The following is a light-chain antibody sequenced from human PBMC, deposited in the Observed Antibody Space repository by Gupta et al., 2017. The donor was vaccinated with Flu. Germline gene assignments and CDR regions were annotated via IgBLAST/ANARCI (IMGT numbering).Light chain of an antibody. J-gene: IGLJ1*01. CDR2: DFS. CDR1: SSNIGRYT. V-gene: IGLV1-44*01. CDR3: AVWDDSLSGHYV. Sequence: SSNIGRYTVDWYQQLPGTAPKLLIYDFSERPSGVPDRFSGSKSGTSASLAISGLQSEDEADYYCAVWDDSLSGHYVFGSGTKVTVL.